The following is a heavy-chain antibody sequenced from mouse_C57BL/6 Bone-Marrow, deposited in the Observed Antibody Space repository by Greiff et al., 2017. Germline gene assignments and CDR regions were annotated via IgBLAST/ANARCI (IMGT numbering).Heavy chain of an antibody. Sequence: EVKLVESGGGLVKPGGSLKLSCAASGFTFSSYAMSWVRQTPEKRLEWVATISDGGSYTYYPDNVKGRFTISRDNAKNNLYLQMSHLKSEDTAMYYCARDRALLLDYFDYWGQGTTLTVSS. CDR1: GFTFSSYA. J-gene: IGHJ2*01. CDR3: ARDRALLLDYFDY. CDR2: ISDGGSYT. D-gene: IGHD3-3*01. V-gene: IGHV5-4*01.